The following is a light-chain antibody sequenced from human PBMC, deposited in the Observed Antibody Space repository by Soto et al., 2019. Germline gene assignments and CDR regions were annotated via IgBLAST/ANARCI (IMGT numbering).Light chain of an antibody. J-gene: IGLJ1*01. Sequence: VLAQPPSVSAAPGQKVTISCSGSSSNIGNNYVSWYQQLPGTAPKLLIYENNKRPSGIPDRFSGSKSGTSATLGITGLQTGDEADYYCGTWDSSLSAYVFGTGTKVT. CDR1: SSNIGNNY. CDR3: GTWDSSLSAYV. CDR2: ENN. V-gene: IGLV1-51*02.